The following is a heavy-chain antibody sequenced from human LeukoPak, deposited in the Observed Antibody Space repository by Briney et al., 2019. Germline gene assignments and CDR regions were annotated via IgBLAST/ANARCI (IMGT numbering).Heavy chain of an antibody. V-gene: IGHV3-15*01. D-gene: IGHD4/OR15-4a*01. J-gene: IGHJ3*02. CDR1: GFTSSNAW. CDR2: IKSKTDGGSR. CDR3: TTFDYAAFLI. Sequence: GGSLRLSCAVPGFTSSNAWMSWVRQAPGKGLGWVGRIKSKTDGGSRDYAAPVKGRFTISRDDSKNTLYLQMNSLKTEDTAVYYCTTFDYAAFLIWGQGTMVTVSS.